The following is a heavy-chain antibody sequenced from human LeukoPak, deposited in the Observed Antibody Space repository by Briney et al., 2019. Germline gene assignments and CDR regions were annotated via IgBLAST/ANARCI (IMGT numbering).Heavy chain of an antibody. CDR3: ARDIYDYVWGSYFDY. D-gene: IGHD3-16*01. CDR1: GGTFSSYA. CDR2: IIPIFGTA. J-gene: IGHJ4*02. Sequence: ASVKVSCKASGGTFSSYAISWVRQAPGQGLEWMGGIIPIFGTANYAQKFQGRVTITTDESTSTAYMELSSLRSEDTAVYYCARDIYDYVWGSYFDYWGQGTLVTVSS. V-gene: IGHV1-69*05.